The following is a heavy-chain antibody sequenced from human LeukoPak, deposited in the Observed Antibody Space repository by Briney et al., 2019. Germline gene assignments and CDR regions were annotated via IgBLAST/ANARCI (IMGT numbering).Heavy chain of an antibody. CDR1: GFTFSSYS. D-gene: IGHD3-22*01. CDR2: ISSSSTI. Sequence: PGGSLRLSCAASGFTFSSYSMNWVRQAPGKGLEWVSSISSSSTIYYADSVKGRFTISRDNAKNSLYLQMNSLRADDTAVYYCARSRGGYYFDYWGQGTLVTVSS. CDR3: ARSRGGYYFDY. V-gene: IGHV3-48*01. J-gene: IGHJ4*02.